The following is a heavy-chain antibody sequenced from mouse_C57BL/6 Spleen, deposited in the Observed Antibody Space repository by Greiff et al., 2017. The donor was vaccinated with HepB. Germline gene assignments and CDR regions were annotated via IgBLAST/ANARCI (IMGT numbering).Heavy chain of an antibody. J-gene: IGHJ3*01. CDR3: AGIDYDEEAWFAY. Sequence: VQLQQPGAELVKPGASVKMSCKASGYTFTSYWITWVKQRPGQGLEWIGDIYPGSGSTNYNEKFKSKATLTVDTSSSTAYMQLSSLTSEDSAVYYCAGIDYDEEAWFAYWGQGTLVTVSA. CDR2: IYPGSGST. D-gene: IGHD2-4*01. V-gene: IGHV1-55*01. CDR1: GYTFTSYW.